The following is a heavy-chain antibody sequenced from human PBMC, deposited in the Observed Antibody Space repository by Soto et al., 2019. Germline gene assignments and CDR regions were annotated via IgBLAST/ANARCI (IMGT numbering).Heavy chain of an antibody. V-gene: IGHV3-11*01. Sequence: GVSLRLSCAASGFTFSDYYMSWIRQAPGKGLEWVSYISSSGSTIYYADSVKGRSTISRDNAKNSLYLQMNSLRAEDTAVYYCARHILPVVVVAIFDYWGQGTLVTVSS. CDR3: ARHILPVVVVAIFDY. D-gene: IGHD2-15*01. CDR1: GFTFSDYY. J-gene: IGHJ4*02. CDR2: ISSSGSTI.